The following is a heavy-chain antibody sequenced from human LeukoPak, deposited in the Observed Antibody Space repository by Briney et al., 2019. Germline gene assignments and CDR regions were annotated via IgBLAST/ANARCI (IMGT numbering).Heavy chain of an antibody. CDR1: GSSFSEYW. CDR2: IKYDGSDK. J-gene: IGHJ4*02. V-gene: IGHV3-7*01. CDR3: ARGAEWRDY. D-gene: IGHD3-3*01. Sequence: TGGSMRLSCGDSGSSFSEYWKRWVGEARGKGVEWVANIKYDGSDKNYVESVKGRFIISRDNAEKAVYLQMNSLRVDDTAVYYCARGAEWRDYWGQGTLVTVSS.